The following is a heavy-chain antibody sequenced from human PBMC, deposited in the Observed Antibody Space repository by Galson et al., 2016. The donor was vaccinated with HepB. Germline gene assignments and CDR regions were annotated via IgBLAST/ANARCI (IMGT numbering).Heavy chain of an antibody. Sequence: TLSLTCTVSGGSISSGGYYWSWIRQHPGKGLEWIGYIYYSGSTYYNPSLKSRVTISVDTSKNQFSLKLSSVTAADTAVYYCARGKSPNYYDSRGCYSDYWGQGTLVTVSS. D-gene: IGHD3-22*01. CDR2: IYYSGST. CDR1: GGSISSGGYY. J-gene: IGHJ4*02. CDR3: ARGKSPNYYDSRGCYSDY. V-gene: IGHV4-31*03.